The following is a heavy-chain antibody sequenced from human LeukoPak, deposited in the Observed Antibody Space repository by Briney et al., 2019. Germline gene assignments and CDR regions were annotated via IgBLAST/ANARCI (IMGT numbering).Heavy chain of an antibody. CDR2: IYSGVGT. J-gene: IGHJ6*02. V-gene: IGHV3-NL1*01. Sequence: PGGSLRLSCAASGFTFSSYAMHWVRQAPGKGLEWVSAIYSGVGTNYADSVKGRFTISRDNSRNTLYLQMNSLRAEDTAVYYCVRAENGMDVWGRGTAVTVS. CDR1: GFTFSSYA. CDR3: VRAENGMDV.